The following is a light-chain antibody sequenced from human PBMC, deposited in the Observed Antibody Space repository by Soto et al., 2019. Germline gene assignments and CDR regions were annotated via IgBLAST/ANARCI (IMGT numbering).Light chain of an antibody. J-gene: IGLJ1*01. V-gene: IGLV1-47*02. Sequence: SVLTQPPSASGTAGQVVTISCSGGDSNIGSNSVYWYQHLPRMAPKRLIYYNNQLPSGVPDRFSGSRSGTSASLAIVGLRSDDEAVYYCAAWDASLSACVFGNGTKVTVL. CDR3: AAWDASLSACV. CDR1: DSNIGSNS. CDR2: YNN.